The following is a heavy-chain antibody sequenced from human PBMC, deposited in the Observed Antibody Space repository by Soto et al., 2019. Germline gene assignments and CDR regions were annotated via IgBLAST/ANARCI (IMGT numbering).Heavy chain of an antibody. V-gene: IGHV4-61*01. CDR2: IYYSGST. Sequence: SETLSLTCTVSGGSVSSGSYYWSWIRQPPGKGLEWIGYIYYSGSTNYNPSLKSRVTISVDTSKNQFSLKLSSVTAADTAVYYCARGPRIIEYYYYYYMDVWGKGTTVTVSS. CDR1: GGSVSSGSYY. CDR3: ARGPRIIEYYYYYYMDV. J-gene: IGHJ6*03. D-gene: IGHD3-10*01.